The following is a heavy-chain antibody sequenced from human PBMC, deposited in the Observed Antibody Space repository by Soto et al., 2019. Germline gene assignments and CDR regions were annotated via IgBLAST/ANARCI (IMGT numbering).Heavy chain of an antibody. CDR2: IYYSGST. J-gene: IGHJ4*02. CDR3: ASENDYGDYETYDY. CDR1: GGSISSYY. D-gene: IGHD4-17*01. Sequence: PSETLSLTCTVSGGSISSYYWSWIRQPPGKGLEWIGYIYYSGSTNYNPSLKSRVTISVDTSKNQFSLKLSSVTAADTAVYYCASENDYGDYETYDYWGPGTLVTVSS. V-gene: IGHV4-59*01.